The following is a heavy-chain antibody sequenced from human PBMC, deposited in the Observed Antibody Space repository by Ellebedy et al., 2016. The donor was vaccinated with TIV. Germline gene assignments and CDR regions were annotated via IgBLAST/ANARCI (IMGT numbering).Heavy chain of an antibody. V-gene: IGHV4-59*01. CDR1: GGSTSGYY. CDR2: IDNSGGT. Sequence: MPSETLSLTCTVSGGSTSGYYWSWIRQPPGKGLEWIGYIDNSGGTNYNPSLKSRVTISVDTSKNQFSLKLSSVTAADTAVYYCAREGCTSVSCHFDYWGQGTLVTVSS. D-gene: IGHD2-2*01. CDR3: AREGCTSVSCHFDY. J-gene: IGHJ4*02.